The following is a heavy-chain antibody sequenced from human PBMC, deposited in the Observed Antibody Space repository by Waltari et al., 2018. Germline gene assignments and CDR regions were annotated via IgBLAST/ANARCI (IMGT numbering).Heavy chain of an antibody. V-gene: IGHV3-23*01. CDR3: TRDAGPAASFVDL. J-gene: IGHJ4*02. CDR2: ISGRGINR. CDR1: GFPFRKVG. Sequence: EVPLLESGGGLFQPGWSLKLSCIGSGFPFRKVGMAWVRQGQGEGLEGGSTISGRGINRHYSDSVEGRFTVSRDNSMTIFYLERTMWRAEDKAMYFCTRDAGPAASFVDLGGQGTLVTVSS. D-gene: IGHD6-25*01.